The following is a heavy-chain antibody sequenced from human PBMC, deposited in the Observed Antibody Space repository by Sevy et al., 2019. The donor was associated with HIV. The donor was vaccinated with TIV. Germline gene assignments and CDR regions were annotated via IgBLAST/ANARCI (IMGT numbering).Heavy chain of an antibody. V-gene: IGHV1-69*13. D-gene: IGHD6-6*01. Sequence: SVKVSCKACGGTFSSYAVSWVRQAPGQGLEWMGGIIPIFDIVNSAQKFQGRVTITADESASTVYMELSSLRSEDTAVYYCARVDSTSFRNSYYHMDVWGKGTTVTVSS. CDR3: ARVDSTSFRNSYYHMDV. J-gene: IGHJ6*03. CDR1: GGTFSSYA. CDR2: IIPIFDIV.